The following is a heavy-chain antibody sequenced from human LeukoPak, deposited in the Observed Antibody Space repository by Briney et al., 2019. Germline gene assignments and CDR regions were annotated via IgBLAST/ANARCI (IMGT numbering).Heavy chain of an antibody. Sequence: ASVKVSCKASGYTFTSYAMNCVRQAPGQGLEWMGWINTNTGNPTYAQGFTGRFVFSLDTSVSTAYLQISSLKAEDTAVYYCARGQDIVVVPAAWDWFDPWGQGTLVTVSS. CDR1: GYTFTSYA. D-gene: IGHD2-2*01. CDR3: ARGQDIVVVPAAWDWFDP. CDR2: INTNTGNP. V-gene: IGHV7-4-1*02. J-gene: IGHJ5*02.